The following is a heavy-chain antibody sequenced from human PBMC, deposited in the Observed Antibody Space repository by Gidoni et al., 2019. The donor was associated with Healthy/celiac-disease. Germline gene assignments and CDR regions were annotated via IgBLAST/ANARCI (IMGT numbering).Heavy chain of an antibody. CDR1: GFTFSSYG. CDR2: IWYDGSNK. CDR3: ASHSLGYSGSSWYWGEFDY. V-gene: IGHV3-33*01. D-gene: IGHD6-13*01. J-gene: IGHJ4*02. Sequence: QVQLVESGGGVVQPGRSLRRSCAAYGFTFSSYGMHWVRQAPGKGLEWVAVIWYDGSNKYYADSVKGRFTISRDNSKNTLYLQMNSLRAEDTAVYYCASHSLGYSGSSWYWGEFDYWGQGTLVTVSS.